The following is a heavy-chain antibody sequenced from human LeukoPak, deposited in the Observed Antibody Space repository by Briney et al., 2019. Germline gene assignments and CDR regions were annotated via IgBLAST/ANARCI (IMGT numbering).Heavy chain of an antibody. V-gene: IGHV3-48*02. J-gene: IGHJ4*02. CDR2: ISRTSDPI. CDR1: GFTFSSYN. D-gene: IGHD3-3*01. CDR3: ASVFGVTRIDY. Sequence: GGSLGLSCEASGFTFSSYNMMWVRQAPGKGLEWVSYISRTSDPIYYADSVKGRFAISRDNAKNSLYLQMNNLRDEDTAVYHCASVFGVTRIDYWGQGTLVTVSS.